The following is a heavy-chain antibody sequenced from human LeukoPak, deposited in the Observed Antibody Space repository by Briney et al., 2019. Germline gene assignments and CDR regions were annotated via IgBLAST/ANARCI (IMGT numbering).Heavy chain of an antibody. Sequence: SETLSLTCAVYGGSFSGYYWSWIRHPPGKGLEWIGEINHSGSTNYNPSLKSRVTISVDTSKNQFSLKLSSVTAADTAVYYCARIFPHYGSGSYYQDYWGQGTLVTVSS. V-gene: IGHV4-34*01. CDR3: ARIFPHYGSGSYYQDY. D-gene: IGHD3-10*01. J-gene: IGHJ4*02. CDR1: GGSFSGYY. CDR2: INHSGST.